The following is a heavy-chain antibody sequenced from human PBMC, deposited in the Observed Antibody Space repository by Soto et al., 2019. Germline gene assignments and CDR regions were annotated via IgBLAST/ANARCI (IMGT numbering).Heavy chain of an antibody. CDR3: ARYYDSSGYYLTPYYYYYGMDV. J-gene: IGHJ6*02. D-gene: IGHD3-22*01. CDR2: IYYSGST. CDR1: GGSISSYY. V-gene: IGHV4-59*08. Sequence: SETLSLTCTVSGGSISSYYWSWIRQPPGKGLEWIGYIYYSGSTNYNPSLKSRVTISVDTSKNQFSLKLSSVTAADTAVYYCARYYDSSGYYLTPYYYYYGMDVWGQGTKVTGSS.